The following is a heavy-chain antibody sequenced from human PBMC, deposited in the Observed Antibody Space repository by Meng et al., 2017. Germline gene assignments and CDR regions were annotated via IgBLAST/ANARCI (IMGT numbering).Heavy chain of an antibody. V-gene: IGHV3-48*04. CDR3: AREKGQLLWSDY. CDR2: ISSSGSSI. Sequence: GESLKISCAASGFTFSSYSMNWVRQAPGKGLEWISYISSSGSSIYYADSVKGRFTISRDNAKNSLYLQMNSLRAEDTAVYYCAREKGQLLWSDYWGQGTLVTVSS. CDR1: GFTFSSYS. J-gene: IGHJ4*02. D-gene: IGHD3-10*01.